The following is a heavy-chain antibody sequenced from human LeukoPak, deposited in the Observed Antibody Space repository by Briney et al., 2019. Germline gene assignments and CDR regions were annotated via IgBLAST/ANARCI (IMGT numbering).Heavy chain of an antibody. Sequence: GGSLRLSCVVSGFTFSSYGMTWVRQAPGKGLEWVSAISGSGGSTYYAESVKGRFTISRDNSKNTLYLQMNSLRAEDTAVYYCAKMYYYESSCYFLGAYWGQGTLVTVSS. D-gene: IGHD3-22*01. V-gene: IGHV3-23*01. CDR3: AKMYYYESSCYFLGAY. CDR2: ISGSGGST. J-gene: IGHJ4*02. CDR1: GFTFSSYG.